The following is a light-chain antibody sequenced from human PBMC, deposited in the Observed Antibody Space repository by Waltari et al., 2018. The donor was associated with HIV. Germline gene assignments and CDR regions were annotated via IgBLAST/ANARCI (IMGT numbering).Light chain of an antibody. J-gene: IGLJ2*01. CDR1: SSDIGGYNL. V-gene: IGLV2-14*02. CDR3: CSYTSSSTLV. Sequence: QSALTQPASVSGSPGQSITISCTGTSSDIGGYNLVSWYQHHPDKAPKLIIYEVNVRPSGVSDRFSGSKSGNTASLTISGLQAGDEADYYCCSYTSSSTLVFGGGTKLTVL. CDR2: EVN.